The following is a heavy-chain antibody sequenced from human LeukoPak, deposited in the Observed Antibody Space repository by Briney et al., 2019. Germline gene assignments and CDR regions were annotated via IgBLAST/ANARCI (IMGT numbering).Heavy chain of an antibody. CDR2: INHSGST. CDR3: ARGLYYYDSSGYYHY. V-gene: IGHV4-34*01. J-gene: IGHJ4*02. Sequence: SSETLSLTCAVYGGSFSGYYWSWIRQPPGKGLEWIGEINHSGSTNYNPSLKSRVTISVDTSKNQFSLKLNSVTAADTAVYYCARGLYYYDSSGYYHYWGQGTLVTVSS. CDR1: GGSFSGYY. D-gene: IGHD3-22*01.